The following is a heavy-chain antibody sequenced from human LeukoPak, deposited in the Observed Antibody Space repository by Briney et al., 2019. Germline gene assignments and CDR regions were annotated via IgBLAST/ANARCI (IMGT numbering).Heavy chain of an antibody. V-gene: IGHV3-23*01. D-gene: IGHD3-10*01. CDR2: ISGSGGST. Sequence: PGGSLRLSCAASGFTFSSYAISWVRQAPGKGLEWVSAISGSGGSTYYADSVKGRFTISRDNSKNTLYLQMNSLRAEDTAVYYCAKASEWFGEYGDFDYWGQGNLVTVSS. J-gene: IGHJ4*02. CDR1: GFTFSSYA. CDR3: AKASEWFGEYGDFDY.